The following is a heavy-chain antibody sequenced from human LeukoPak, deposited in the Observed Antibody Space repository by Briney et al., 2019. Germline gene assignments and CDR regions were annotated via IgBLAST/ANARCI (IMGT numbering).Heavy chain of an antibody. D-gene: IGHD6-19*01. CDR2: INHSGST. CDR3: ARTYSSGWFKGSDY. CDR1: GGSFSGYY. V-gene: IGHV4-34*01. J-gene: IGHJ4*02. Sequence: SETLSLTCAVYGGSFSGYYWSWIRQPPGKGLEWIGEINHSGSTNYNPSLKSRVTISVDTSKNQFSLKLSSVTAADTAVYYCARTYSSGWFKGSDYWGQGTLVTVSS.